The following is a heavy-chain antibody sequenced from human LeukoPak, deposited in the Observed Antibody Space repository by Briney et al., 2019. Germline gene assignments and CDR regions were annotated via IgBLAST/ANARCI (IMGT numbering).Heavy chain of an antibody. CDR1: GYTFTGYY. CDR2: ISAYNGNT. J-gene: IGHJ5*02. CDR3: ARSSFLNWFDP. V-gene: IGHV1-18*04. Sequence: ASVKVSCKASGYTFTGYYMHWVRQAPGQGLEWMGWISAYNGNTNYAQKLQGRVTMTTDTSTSTAYMELRSLRSDDTAVYYCARSSFLNWFDPWGQGTLVTVSS.